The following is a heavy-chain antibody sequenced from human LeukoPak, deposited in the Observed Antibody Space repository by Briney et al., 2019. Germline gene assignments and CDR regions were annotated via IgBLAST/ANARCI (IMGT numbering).Heavy chain of an antibody. J-gene: IGHJ4*02. CDR3: ARARGYSYGCDY. Sequence: PGGSLRLSCAASGFILSSNYMSWVRQAPGKGLEWVSVIYSGGSTYYADSVKGRFAISRDNSKNTLYLQMNSLRVEDTAVYYCARARGYSYGCDYWGQGTLVTVSS. CDR2: IYSGGST. V-gene: IGHV3-53*01. D-gene: IGHD5-18*01. CDR1: GFILSSNY.